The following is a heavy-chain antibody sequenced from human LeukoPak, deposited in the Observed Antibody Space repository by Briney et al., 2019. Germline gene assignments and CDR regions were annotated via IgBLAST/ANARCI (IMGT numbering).Heavy chain of an antibody. CDR3: AKSSSGWAEFDY. CDR1: GFTFSSFA. D-gene: IGHD6-19*01. Sequence: GGSLRLSCAASGFTFSSFAMSWVRQAPGKGLEWVSAISGNGYVTHYADSVRGRFTISRDNSKNTMSLQMNSLRAADTAVYYCAKSSSGWAEFDYWGQGTLVTVSS. V-gene: IGHV3-23*01. J-gene: IGHJ4*02. CDR2: ISGNGYVT.